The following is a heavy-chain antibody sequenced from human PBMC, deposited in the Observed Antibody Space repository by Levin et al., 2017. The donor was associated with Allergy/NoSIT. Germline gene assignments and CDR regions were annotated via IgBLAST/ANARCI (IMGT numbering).Heavy chain of an antibody. D-gene: IGHD6-6*01. V-gene: IGHV2-70*12. CDR3: ARTHISSAWGSYYSYYLDV. Sequence: SGPTLVKPTQTLTLTCTFSGFSLNTGGMGVSWIRQPPGKALEWLARIDWDDDEYYSTSLKTRLTVSKDTSKNQVVLTMTNMDPVDTATYFCARTHISSAWGSYYSYYLDVWGKGTTVTVSS. CDR2: IDWDDDE. CDR1: GFSLNTGGMG. J-gene: IGHJ6*03.